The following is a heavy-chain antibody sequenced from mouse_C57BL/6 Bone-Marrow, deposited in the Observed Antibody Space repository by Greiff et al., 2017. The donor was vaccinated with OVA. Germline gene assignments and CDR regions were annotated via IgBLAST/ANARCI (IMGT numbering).Heavy chain of an antibody. D-gene: IGHD2-2*01. CDR1: GFNIKDYY. CDR2: IDPEDGET. V-gene: IGHV14-2*01. CDR3: ARPDGYDVDYYAMDY. J-gene: IGHJ4*01. Sequence: VQLQQSGAELVKPGASVKLSCTASGFNIKDYYMHWVKQRTEQGLEWIGRIDPEDGETKYAPKFKGKATITADTSTNTAYLQLSSLTSEDTAVYYCARPDGYDVDYYAMDYWGQGTSVTVSS.